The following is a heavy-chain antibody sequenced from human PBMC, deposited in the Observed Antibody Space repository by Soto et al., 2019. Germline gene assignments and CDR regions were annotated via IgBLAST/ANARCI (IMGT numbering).Heavy chain of an antibody. Sequence: PSETLSLTCTVSGGSISSYYWSWIRQPPGKGLEWIGYIYYSGSTNYNPSLKSRVTISVDTSKNQFSQKLSSVTAAATAVYYCAREGALRGDFVIWGQGTMVTVSS. D-gene: IGHD3-16*01. CDR3: AREGALRGDFVI. V-gene: IGHV4-59*01. CDR1: GGSISSYY. CDR2: IYYSGST. J-gene: IGHJ3*02.